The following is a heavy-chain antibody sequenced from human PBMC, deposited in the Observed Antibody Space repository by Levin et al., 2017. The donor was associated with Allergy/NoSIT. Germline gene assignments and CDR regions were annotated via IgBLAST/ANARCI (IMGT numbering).Heavy chain of an antibody. D-gene: IGHD6-13*01. Sequence: GESLKISCAASGFTFSSYGMHWVRQAPGKGLEWVAVIWYDGSNKYYADSVKGRFTISRDNSKNTLYLQMNSLRAEDTAVYYCARDPNSWQQLVREYYFDYWGQGTLVTVSS. CDR2: IWYDGSNK. J-gene: IGHJ4*02. V-gene: IGHV3-33*01. CDR1: GFTFSSYG. CDR3: ARDPNSWQQLVREYYFDY.